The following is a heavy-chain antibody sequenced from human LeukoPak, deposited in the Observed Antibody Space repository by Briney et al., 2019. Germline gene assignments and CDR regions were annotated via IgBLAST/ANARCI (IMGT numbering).Heavy chain of an antibody. CDR3: ARLWGATTAFDY. J-gene: IGHJ4*02. V-gene: IGHV4-39*01. CDR2: ISYSGNT. Sequence: SETLSLTCTVSGGSISSSSYYWGWIRQPPGKGLEWIGSISYSGNTYYNPSLKSRVTISVDTSKNQFSPKLTSVTAADTAVYYCARLWGATTAFDYWGQGTLVTVSS. D-gene: IGHD1-26*01. CDR1: GGSISSSSYY.